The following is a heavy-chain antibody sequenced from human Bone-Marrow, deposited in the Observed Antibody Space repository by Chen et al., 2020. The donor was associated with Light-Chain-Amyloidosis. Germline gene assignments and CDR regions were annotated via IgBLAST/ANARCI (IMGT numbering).Heavy chain of an antibody. D-gene: IGHD6-6*01. Sequence: EVQLVESGGGLVQPGRSLRLSCAASGFTFDDYAMHWVQLVPGKGLEWVSGINWDSGFIDYADSVKGRFTISRDNAKNSLYLQMNSLRTEDTALYYCVKDVENSSPSYFDYWGQGTLVTVSS. CDR2: INWDSGFI. CDR3: VKDVENSSPSYFDY. V-gene: IGHV3-9*01. J-gene: IGHJ4*02. CDR1: GFTFDDYA.